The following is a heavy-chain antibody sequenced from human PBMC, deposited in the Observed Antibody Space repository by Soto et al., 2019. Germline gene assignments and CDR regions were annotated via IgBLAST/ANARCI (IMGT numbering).Heavy chain of an antibody. CDR1: GDSVSSNSAA. CDR3: ALERSSGWYDYYYYGMDV. J-gene: IGHJ6*02. CDR2: TYYRSKWYN. V-gene: IGHV6-1*01. D-gene: IGHD6-19*01. Sequence: PSQTLSLTCAISGDSVSSNSAALNWIRQSPSRGLEWLGRTYYRSKWYNDYAVSVKSRITINPDTSKNQFSLQLNSVTPEDTAVYYCALERSSGWYDYYYYGMDVWGQGTTVTVSS.